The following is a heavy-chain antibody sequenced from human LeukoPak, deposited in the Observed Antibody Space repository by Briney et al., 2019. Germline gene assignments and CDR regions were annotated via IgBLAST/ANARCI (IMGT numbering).Heavy chain of an antibody. CDR2: IIPIFGTA. V-gene: IGHV1-69*06. J-gene: IGHJ4*02. D-gene: IGHD3-9*01. CDR1: GGTFSSYA. CDR3: ARSYYDILTGYYHFDY. Sequence: ASVKVSCKASGGTFSSYAISWVRQAPGQGLEWMGGIIPIFGTANYAQKFQGGVTITADKSTSTAYMELSSLRSEDTAVYYCARSYYDILTGYYHFDYWGQGTLVTVSS.